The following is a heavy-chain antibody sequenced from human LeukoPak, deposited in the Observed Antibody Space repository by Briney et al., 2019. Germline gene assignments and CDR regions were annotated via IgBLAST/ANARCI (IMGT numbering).Heavy chain of an antibody. CDR3: ARGFAVAGTVLGY. CDR1: GGSISSYY. Sequence: KTSETLSLTCTVSGGSISSYYWSWIRQPPGKGLEWIGYIYYSGSTNTNPSLKIRVPISVSTSKNQFPLKLSPVTAADTAVYYCARGFAVAGTVLGYWGQGTLVTVSS. J-gene: IGHJ4*02. CDR2: IYYSGST. D-gene: IGHD6-19*01. V-gene: IGHV4-59*01.